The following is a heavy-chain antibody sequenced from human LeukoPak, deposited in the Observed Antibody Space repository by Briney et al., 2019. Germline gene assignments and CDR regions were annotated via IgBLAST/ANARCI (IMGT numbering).Heavy chain of an antibody. J-gene: IGHJ4*02. D-gene: IGHD2-15*01. CDR2: ISSSGSTI. V-gene: IGHV3-48*03. CDR3: ARGRYCSDSSCYSGDPLRNFDY. CDR1: GFTFSSYV. Sequence: GGAPRLSCAASGFTFSSYVMKWVRQAPGEGLEWVSYISSSGSTIYYADSVKGGFTISTDNTKNLLYMQMNTLRDADTAVYYSARGRYCSDSSCYSGDPLRNFDYWGQGTLVTVSS.